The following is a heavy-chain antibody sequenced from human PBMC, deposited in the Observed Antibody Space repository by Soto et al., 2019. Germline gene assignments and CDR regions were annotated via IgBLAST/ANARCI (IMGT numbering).Heavy chain of an antibody. CDR1: GGTFSSYA. V-gene: IGHV1-69*01. Sequence: QVQLVQSGAEVKKPGSSVKVSFKASGGTFSSYAISWVRQAPGQGLEWMGGIIPIFGTANYAQKFQGRVTITADESTSTAYMELSSLRSEDTAVYYCARGGRAYYYYYYGMDVWGQGNTVTVSS. J-gene: IGHJ6*02. CDR2: IIPIFGTA. CDR3: ARGGRAYYYYYYGMDV.